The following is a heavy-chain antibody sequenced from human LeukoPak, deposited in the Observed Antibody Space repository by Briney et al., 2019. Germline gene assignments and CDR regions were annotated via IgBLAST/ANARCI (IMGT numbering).Heavy chain of an antibody. Sequence: GESLKISCKGSGYSFTFYWIGWVRQMPGKGLEWMGIIYPGDSDTRYSPSFQGQVTISADKSISTAYLQWSSLKASDTAMYYCARLTTRRLVVVVAANNWFDPWGQGTLVTVSS. CDR1: GYSFTFYW. D-gene: IGHD2-15*01. CDR3: ARLTTRRLVVVVAANNWFDP. V-gene: IGHV5-51*01. CDR2: IYPGDSDT. J-gene: IGHJ5*02.